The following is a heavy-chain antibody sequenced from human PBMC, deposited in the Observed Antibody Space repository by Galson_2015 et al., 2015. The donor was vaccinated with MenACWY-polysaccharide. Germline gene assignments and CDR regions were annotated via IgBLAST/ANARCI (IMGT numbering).Heavy chain of an antibody. Sequence: SVKVSCKAGGITLTDYFFHWVRQAPGQGLAWMGVINPVSGSTSYAQMFQGRVTMTRDTSLSTIYMELSSLTSEDAAIYFCARESMRDYPARGDLDRWGQGTVVTVSS. J-gene: IGHJ3*02. CDR1: GITLTDYF. V-gene: IGHV1-46*01. CDR3: ARESMRDYPARGDLDR. D-gene: IGHD5-24*01. CDR2: INPVSGST.